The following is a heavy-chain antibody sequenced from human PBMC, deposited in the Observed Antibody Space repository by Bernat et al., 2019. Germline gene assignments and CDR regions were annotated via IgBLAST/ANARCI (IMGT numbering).Heavy chain of an antibody. CDR3: ARELRGGDDY. CDR2: ISSTSSTI. CDR1: GFTFNIYS. V-gene: IGHV3-48*02. D-gene: IGHD2-15*01. Sequence: VQLVESGGGLVQPGGSLRLSCAASGFTFNIYSMNWVRQAPGKGLEWVSYISSTSSTIYYADSVKGRFTISRDNARNSLYPQMNSLRDEDTAVYYCARELRGGDDYWGQGTLVTVSS. J-gene: IGHJ4*02.